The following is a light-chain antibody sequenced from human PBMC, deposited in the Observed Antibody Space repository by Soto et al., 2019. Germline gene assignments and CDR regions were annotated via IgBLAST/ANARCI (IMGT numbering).Light chain of an antibody. J-gene: IGKJ4*01. CDR2: AAS. Sequence: DIQMTQSPSSVSAFVGDRVTITCRASQGVYSWLAWYQQKPGKAPRLLIYAASSLPSGVPSRFRGSGSGTDCTRTISSLQPEDVETYDCQQANSFPLTFGGGTKVDI. V-gene: IGKV1-12*01. CDR1: QGVYSW. CDR3: QQANSFPLT.